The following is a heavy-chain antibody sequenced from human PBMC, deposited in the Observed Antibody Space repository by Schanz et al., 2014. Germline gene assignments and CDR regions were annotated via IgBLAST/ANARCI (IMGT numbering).Heavy chain of an antibody. Sequence: QVQLIQSGAEVKKPGASVKVSCTASGYTFTSYDINWVRQAPGRRLEWMGWINTASGNTRYSEAFQGRVTMTRDTSATTAYMELSSLGTEDTAVYYCARDGVDAAAGGNYWGQGSLVTVSS. J-gene: IGHJ4*02. V-gene: IGHV1-3*03. D-gene: IGHD6-13*01. CDR1: GYTFTSYD. CDR2: INTASGNT. CDR3: ARDGVDAAAGGNY.